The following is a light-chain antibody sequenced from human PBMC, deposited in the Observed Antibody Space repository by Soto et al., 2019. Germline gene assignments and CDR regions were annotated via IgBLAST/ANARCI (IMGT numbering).Light chain of an antibody. CDR2: EVT. J-gene: IGLJ1*01. V-gene: IGLV2-14*01. Sequence: QSVLTQPASVSGSPGQSITISCTGTSSDVGAYNFVSWYQHHPGRAPKLIIYEVTIRPSGVSNRFSGSKSGNTASLTISGLQAEDEAHYYCSSYKTSAPYVFGSGTKVTVL. CDR3: SSYKTSAPYV. CDR1: SSDVGAYNF.